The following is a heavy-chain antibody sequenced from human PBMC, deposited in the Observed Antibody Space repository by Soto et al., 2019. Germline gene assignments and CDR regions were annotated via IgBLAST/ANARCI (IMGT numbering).Heavy chain of an antibody. CDR2: ISSSGST. D-gene: IGHD2-21*02. J-gene: IGHJ5*02. Sequence: SETLSLTCTVSGDSIGGVGYWSWIRQFPGRGLEWIGCISSSGSTYYNPALNNRISLSLNTSQNQFSLKLLSVTAADTAIYYCARSGVTGIVIPSHWLDPWGQGTLVTVSS. CDR3: ARSGVTGIVIPSHWLDP. CDR1: GDSIGGVGY. V-gene: IGHV4-31*03.